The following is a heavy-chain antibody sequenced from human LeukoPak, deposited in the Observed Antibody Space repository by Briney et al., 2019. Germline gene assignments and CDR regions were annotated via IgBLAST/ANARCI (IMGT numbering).Heavy chain of an antibody. J-gene: IGHJ4*02. CDR3: AREYYYGSGTFGY. D-gene: IGHD3-10*01. V-gene: IGHV4-38-2*02. CDR1: GFSLTTPGV. Sequence: SGPTLVKPTQPLTLTCTFSGFSLTTPGVGVGWIRQPPGKGLERIGSVYHSGSTYFNPSLKSRVTISVDTSKNHFSLKMSSVTAADTAIYYCAREYYYGSGTFGYWGQGTLVTVSS. CDR2: VYHSGST.